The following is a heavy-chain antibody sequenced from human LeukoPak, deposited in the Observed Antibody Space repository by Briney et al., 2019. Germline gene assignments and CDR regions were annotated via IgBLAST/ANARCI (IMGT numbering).Heavy chain of an antibody. V-gene: IGHV4-59*08. D-gene: IGHD1-26*01. CDR2: IYSSGST. CDR1: GGSISSYY. Sequence: SETLSLTCIVSGGSISSYYWSWIRQPPGKGLEWIGYIYSSGSTNSNPSLKSRVTISVDTSKSQFSLKMTSVTAADTAVCYCARQGSGGRAFDIWGQGTMVTVSS. J-gene: IGHJ3*02. CDR3: ARQGSGGRAFDI.